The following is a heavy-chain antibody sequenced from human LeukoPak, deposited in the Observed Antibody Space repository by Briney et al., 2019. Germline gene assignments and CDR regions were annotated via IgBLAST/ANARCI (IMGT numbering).Heavy chain of an antibody. J-gene: IGHJ5*02. CDR1: GGSISSYY. Sequence: SETLSLTCTVSGGSISSYYWSWIRQPPGKGLEWIGYIYYSGSTNYNPSLKSRVTISVDTSKNQFSLKLSSVTAADTAVYYCARDGKYSSSWNNWFDPWGQGTLVTVSS. V-gene: IGHV4-59*01. CDR2: IYYSGST. CDR3: ARDGKYSSSWNNWFDP. D-gene: IGHD6-13*01.